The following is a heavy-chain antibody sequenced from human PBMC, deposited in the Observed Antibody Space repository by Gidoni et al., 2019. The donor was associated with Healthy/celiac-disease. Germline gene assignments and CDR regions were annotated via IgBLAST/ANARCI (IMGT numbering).Heavy chain of an antibody. Sequence: EVQLVESGGGLVQHGGSLRLSCAASGFTFSSYSMNWVRQAPGKGLEWVSYISNSSSTIYYAGSVKGRVTISRENAKNSLYLQMNSLRAEDTAVYYCERGIGGDIVVVPGPIRNYYYYGMDVWGQGTTVTVSS. CDR2: ISNSSSTI. J-gene: IGHJ6*02. CDR1: GFTFSSYS. D-gene: IGHD2-2*01. CDR3: ERGIGGDIVVVPGPIRNYYYYGMDV. V-gene: IGHV3-48*01.